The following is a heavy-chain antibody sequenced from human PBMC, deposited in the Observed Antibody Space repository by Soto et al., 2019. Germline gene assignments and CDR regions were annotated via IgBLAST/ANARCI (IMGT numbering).Heavy chain of an antibody. CDR2: IYWDDDK. V-gene: IGHV2-5*02. CDR3: AHRVLRTVFGLVSTTAIYFDF. CDR1: GFSLTTSGVG. J-gene: IGHJ4*02. Sequence: QITLNESGPTVVRPTETLTLTCRFSGFSLTTSGVGVGWIRQSPGKAPEWLALIYWDDDKRYSASLKSRPTFTKDTSKNQVVLTVSDLDPTDTATYYCAHRVLRTVFGLVSTTAIYFDFWGQGTPVAVSS. D-gene: IGHD3-3*01.